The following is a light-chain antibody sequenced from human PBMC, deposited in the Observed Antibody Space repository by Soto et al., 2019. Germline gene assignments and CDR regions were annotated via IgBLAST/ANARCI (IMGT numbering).Light chain of an antibody. CDR3: QQYSNSPPWT. Sequence: EIVLTQSPGTLSLSPGDRATLSCRASQSVGSNYLGWYQQKPGHTPRLLIYGTSNRATGIPDRFSGSGSGTEFTLTISRLEPEDFAMYYCQQYSNSPPWTFCQGTKVEIK. V-gene: IGKV3-20*01. CDR2: GTS. CDR1: QSVGSNY. J-gene: IGKJ1*01.